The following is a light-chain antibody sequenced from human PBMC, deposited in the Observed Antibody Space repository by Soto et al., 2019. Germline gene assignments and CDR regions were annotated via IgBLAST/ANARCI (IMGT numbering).Light chain of an antibody. J-gene: IGLJ2*01. CDR2: EVS. V-gene: IGLV2-14*01. CDR1: SSDVVTYKY. CDR3: CSYAGSTTRVV. Sequence: QSALTQPASVSGSPGQSIAISCTGTSSDVVTYKYVSWYQQPPGKAPKLMIYEVSIRPSGVSDRFSGSKSGNTASLTISGLRPEDEAYYYCCSYAGSTTRVVFGGGTKLTVL.